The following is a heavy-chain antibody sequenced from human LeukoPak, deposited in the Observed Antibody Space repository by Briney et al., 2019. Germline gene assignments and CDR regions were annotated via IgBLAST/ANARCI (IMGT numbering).Heavy chain of an antibody. Sequence: ASVTVSCKATGYTFTSYGISWVRQAPGQGLEWMGWISSNSDNTNYAQRLQGRVTMTTDTSTSTAYMELRSLRSGDTAVYYCARDWGSIKVIADYWGQGTLVTVSS. CDR3: ARDWGSIKVIADY. V-gene: IGHV1-18*01. CDR1: GYTFTSYG. J-gene: IGHJ4*02. CDR2: ISSNSDNT. D-gene: IGHD3-16*01.